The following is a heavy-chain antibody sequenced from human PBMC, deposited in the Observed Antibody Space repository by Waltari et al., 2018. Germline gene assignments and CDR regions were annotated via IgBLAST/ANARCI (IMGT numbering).Heavy chain of an antibody. Sequence: EVQLLESGGDLVQPGGSLRLSCAASGFTFSNSAMSWVRQAPGKGLEWVSAMSGSGSSTHYADSVKGRFTISRDNFKNTLYLQMNSLRAEDTAVYYCAKCGGGDYYYYGMDVWGQGTTVTVSS. D-gene: IGHD2-21*01. CDR3: AKCGGGDYYYYGMDV. CDR2: MSGSGSST. J-gene: IGHJ6*02. V-gene: IGHV3-23*01. CDR1: GFTFSNSA.